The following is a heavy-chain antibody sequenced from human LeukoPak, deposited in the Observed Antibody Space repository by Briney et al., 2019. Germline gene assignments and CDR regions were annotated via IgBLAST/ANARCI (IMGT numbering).Heavy chain of an antibody. CDR2: IRNDGSNK. Sequence: PGGSLRLSCAASGFTFGAFGMHWVRQAPGMGLEWVAFIRNDGSNKYYADSVRGRFTISRDTSNNTLYLQINSLRREDTAVYYCAKSLTYYYDSSGYYLFDYWGQGALVTVSS. D-gene: IGHD3-22*01. CDR3: AKSLTYYYDSSGYYLFDY. CDR1: GFTFGAFG. V-gene: IGHV3-30*02. J-gene: IGHJ4*02.